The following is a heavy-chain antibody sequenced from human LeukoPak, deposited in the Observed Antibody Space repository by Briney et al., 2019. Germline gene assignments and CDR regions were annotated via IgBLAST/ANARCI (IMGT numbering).Heavy chain of an antibody. J-gene: IGHJ4*02. V-gene: IGHV4-59*01. CDR2: IYYSGST. CDR1: GGSISSYY. CDR3: ARDRLDYYDSSGYYDY. Sequence: PSETLSLTCTVSGGSISSYYWSWIRQPPGKGLEGIGYIYYSGSTNYNPSLKSRVTISVDTSKNQFSLKLSSVTAADTAVYYCARDRLDYYDSSGYYDYWGQGTLVTVSS. D-gene: IGHD3-22*01.